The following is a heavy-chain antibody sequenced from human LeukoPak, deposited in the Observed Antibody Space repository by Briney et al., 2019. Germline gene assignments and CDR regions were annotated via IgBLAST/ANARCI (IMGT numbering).Heavy chain of an antibody. J-gene: IGHJ4*02. CDR3: ARGRYGDYVDY. CDR2: IYHSGST. CDR1: GYSISSDYY. Sequence: KPSETLSLTCAVSGYSISSDYYWGWIRQPPGKGLEWIGSIYHSGSTYYNPSLKSRVTISVDTSKNQFSLKLSSVTAADTAVYYCARGRYGDYVDYWGQGTLVTVSS. V-gene: IGHV4-38-2*01. D-gene: IGHD4-17*01.